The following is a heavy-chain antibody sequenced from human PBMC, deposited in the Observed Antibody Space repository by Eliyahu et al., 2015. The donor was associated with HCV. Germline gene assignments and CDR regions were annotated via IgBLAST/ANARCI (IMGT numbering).Heavy chain of an antibody. V-gene: IGHV1-18*04. J-gene: IGHJ4*02. D-gene: IGHD5-18*01. Sequence: QVQLVQSGGEVKKPGASVKVSCKASGYTFTSYGVTWVRQAPGQGLEWMGWITAYNHNTDYAPKSQGRVTMTTDTSTSTAYMELTSLRSDDTAIYFCARVAYRNGYLHLDSWGQGTLVTISS. CDR3: ARVAYRNGYLHLDS. CDR1: GYTFTSYG. CDR2: ITAYNHNT.